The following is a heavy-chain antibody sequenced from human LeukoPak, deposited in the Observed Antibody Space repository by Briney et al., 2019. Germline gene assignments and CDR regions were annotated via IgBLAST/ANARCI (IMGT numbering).Heavy chain of an antibody. CDR3: ASGGATSFDY. J-gene: IGHJ4*02. CDR1: GFTFSSYG. V-gene: IGHV3-23*01. D-gene: IGHD1-26*01. CDR2: ISGSGGST. Sequence: GGSLRLSCAASGFTFSSYGMSWVRQAPGKGLEWVSAISGSGGSTYYADSVKGRFTISRDNSENTLCLQMNSLRAEDTAVYYCASGGATSFDYWGQGTLVTVSS.